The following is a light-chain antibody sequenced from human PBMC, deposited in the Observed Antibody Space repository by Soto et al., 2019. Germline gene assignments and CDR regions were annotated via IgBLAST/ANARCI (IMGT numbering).Light chain of an antibody. CDR3: CSDAGSYTWV. Sequence: QSVLTQPRSVSGSPGQSVTISCTGTSSDVGGYNYVSWYQQHPGKAPKLMIYDVRKRPSGVPDRFSGSKSGNTASLTISGLQAEDEADYYCCSDAGSYTWVFGGGTKLTVL. CDR2: DVR. V-gene: IGLV2-11*01. CDR1: SSDVGGYNY. J-gene: IGLJ3*02.